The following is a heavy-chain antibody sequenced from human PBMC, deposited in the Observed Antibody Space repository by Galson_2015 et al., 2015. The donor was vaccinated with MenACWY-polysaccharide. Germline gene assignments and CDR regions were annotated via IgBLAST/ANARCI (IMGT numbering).Heavy chain of an antibody. CDR3: ARAIAVAGQRRDFDL. CDR1: GGSTSSYY. D-gene: IGHD6-19*01. J-gene: IGHJ2*01. V-gene: IGHV4-59*01. CDR2: INYSGST. Sequence: SETLSLTCTVSGGSTSSYYWNWIRQPPGKGLEWVGYINYSGSTNHNPSLKSRVTMSVDTSKNQFSLNLTSVTDADTAVYYCARAIAVAGQRRDFDLWGRGTLVTVSS.